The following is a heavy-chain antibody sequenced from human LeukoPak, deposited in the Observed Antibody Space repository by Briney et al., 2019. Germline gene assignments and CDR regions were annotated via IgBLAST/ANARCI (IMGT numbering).Heavy chain of an antibody. Sequence: AGGSLRLSCAASGFTFSSYAMHWVRQAPGKGLEWVAVISYDANNKYYADSVKGRFTISRDNSKNTLYLQMNSLRAEDTAVYYCARDFGYSGYDYFDYWGQGTLVTVSS. J-gene: IGHJ4*02. CDR1: GFTFSSYA. V-gene: IGHV3-30-3*01. D-gene: IGHD5-12*01. CDR3: ARDFGYSGYDYFDY. CDR2: ISYDANNK.